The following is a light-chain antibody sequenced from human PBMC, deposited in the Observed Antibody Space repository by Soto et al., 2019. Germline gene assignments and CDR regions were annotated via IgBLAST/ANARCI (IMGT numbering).Light chain of an antibody. V-gene: IGKV3-11*01. Sequence: EIVLTQSPATLSLSPGERATLSCRASQSVSSYLAWYQQKPGQAPRLLIYDASNRATGIPARFSGSGSGTDFTLTISRLEPEDFAVYYCQQYNNSLWTFGQGTKVEIK. CDR2: DAS. CDR3: QQYNNSLWT. CDR1: QSVSSY. J-gene: IGKJ1*01.